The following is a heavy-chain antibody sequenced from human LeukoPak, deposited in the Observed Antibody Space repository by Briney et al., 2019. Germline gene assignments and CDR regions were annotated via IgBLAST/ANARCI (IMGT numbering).Heavy chain of an antibody. CDR3: ARAVCSSTSCYLNWFDP. D-gene: IGHD2-2*01. CDR2: ISAYNGNT. CDR1: GYTFTSYG. J-gene: IGHJ5*02. Sequence: ASVKVSCKASGYTFTSYGISWVRQAPGQGLEWMGWISAYNGNTNYAQKLQGRVTMTTDTSTSTAYMELRSLRSDDTAVYYCARAVCSSTSCYLNWFDPWGQGTLVTVSS. V-gene: IGHV1-18*01.